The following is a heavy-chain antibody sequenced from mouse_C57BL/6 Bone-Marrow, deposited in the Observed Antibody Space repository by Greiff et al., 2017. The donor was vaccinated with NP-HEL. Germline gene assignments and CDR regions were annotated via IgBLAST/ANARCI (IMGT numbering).Heavy chain of an antibody. D-gene: IGHD1-1*02. J-gene: IGHJ2*01. Sequence: VQLQQSGAELVRPGASVKLSCKASGYTFTDYYINWVKQRPGQGLEWIARIYPGSGNTYYNEKFKGKATLTAEKSPSTAYMQLSSLTSEDSAVYFCARVGLWYFDYWGQGTTLTVSS. CDR3: ARVGLWYFDY. V-gene: IGHV1-76*01. CDR2: IYPGSGNT. CDR1: GYTFTDYY.